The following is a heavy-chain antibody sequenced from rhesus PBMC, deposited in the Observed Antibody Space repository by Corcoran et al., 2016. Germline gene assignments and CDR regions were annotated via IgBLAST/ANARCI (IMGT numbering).Heavy chain of an antibody. J-gene: IGHJ2*01. Sequence: QVQLQESGPGLVKPSETLSLTCAVSGGSFSSYWWRWIRQPPGKGRELSGEINGNSGSTNTSPSLRGRRNISKDASKNRVALKLSSVTAADTAGYYCARNYGNYWYFDLWGPRTPITISS. V-gene: IGHV4-80*01. D-gene: IGHD4-35*01. CDR2: INGNSGST. CDR3: ARNYGNYWYFDL. CDR1: GGSFSSYW.